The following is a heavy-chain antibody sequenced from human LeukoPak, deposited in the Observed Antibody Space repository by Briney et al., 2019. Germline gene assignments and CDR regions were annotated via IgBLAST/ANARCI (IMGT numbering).Heavy chain of an antibody. CDR2: IKSKTDGGTT. J-gene: IGHJ6*02. D-gene: IGHD3-10*01. V-gene: IGHV3-15*01. CDR1: GYTFSNAW. Sequence: KPGGSLRLSCAASGYTFSNAWMSWVRQAPGKGLERVGRIKSKTDGGTTDYAAPVKGRFTISRDDSKNTLYLQMNSLKTEDTAVYYCTTGLIPNSMVRAHYYYYGMDVWGQGTTVTVSS. CDR3: TTGLIPNSMVRAHYYYYGMDV.